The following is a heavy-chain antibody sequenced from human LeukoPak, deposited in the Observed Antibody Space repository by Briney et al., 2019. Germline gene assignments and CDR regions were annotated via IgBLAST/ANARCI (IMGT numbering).Heavy chain of an antibody. V-gene: IGHV3-74*01. J-gene: IGHJ4*02. CDR3: ARDLTGPYDH. Sequence: GGSLRLSCAASGFTFSTSWMHWVRQAPGKGLVWVARINVEGNYIDYAESVKGRFTISRDSAKNTLYLQMNSLRAEDTGVYSCARDLTGPYDHWGQGTLVTVSS. CDR2: INVEGNYI. CDR1: GFTFSTSW. D-gene: IGHD3-22*01.